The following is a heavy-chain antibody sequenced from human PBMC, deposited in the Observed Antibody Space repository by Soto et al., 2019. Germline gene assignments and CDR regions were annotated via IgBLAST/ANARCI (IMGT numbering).Heavy chain of an antibody. Sequence: ASVKVSCKASGYTFTSYGISWVRQAPGQGLEWMGWISAYNGNTNYAQKLQGRVTMTTDTSTSTAYMELRSLRSDDTAVYHCARHICGDNVCLRTANAFDTWGHATLVTVSS. D-gene: IGHD4-17*01. CDR1: GYTFTSYG. V-gene: IGHV1-18*01. CDR3: ARHICGDNVCLRTANAFDT. J-gene: IGHJ3*02. CDR2: ISAYNGNT.